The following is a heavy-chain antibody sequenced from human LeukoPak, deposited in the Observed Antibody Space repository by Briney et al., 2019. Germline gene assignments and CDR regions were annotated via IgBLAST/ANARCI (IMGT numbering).Heavy chain of an antibody. CDR1: GYRFSSYW. CDR2: IYVGDSDT. V-gene: IGHV5-51*01. CDR3: VKGDWEIGTYNILTVYYYDYFDS. Sequence: GESLKISCKASGYRFSSYWIGWVRQTAGRGLEWMRSIYVGDSDTKYSPSFQGQVTISVDESITIAYLQWSSLKASDTAVYDCVKGDWEIGTYNILTVYYYDYFDSWGQGTLVTVSS. D-gene: IGHD3-9*01. J-gene: IGHJ4*02.